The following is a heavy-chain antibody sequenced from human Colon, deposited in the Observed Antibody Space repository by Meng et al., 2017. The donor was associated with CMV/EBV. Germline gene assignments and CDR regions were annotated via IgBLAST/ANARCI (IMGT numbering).Heavy chain of an antibody. D-gene: IGHD2-21*02. CDR3: ARAPTMTAGSDY. V-gene: IGHV1-8*01. J-gene: IGHJ4*02. Sequence: ASVKVSCKASGYTFTSYDINWVRQATGQGLEWMGWMNPNSGNTGYAQKFQGRVTMTRNTSISTAYMELSSLRSDDTAVYYCARAPTMTAGSDYWDQGTLVTVSS. CDR2: MNPNSGNT. CDR1: GYTFTSYD.